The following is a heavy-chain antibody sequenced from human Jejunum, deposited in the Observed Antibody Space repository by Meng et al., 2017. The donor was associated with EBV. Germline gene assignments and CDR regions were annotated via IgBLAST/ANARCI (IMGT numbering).Heavy chain of an antibody. D-gene: IGHD3-10*01. CDR2: ISGSGGST. J-gene: IGHJ4*02. CDR3: AMANPGSTLVRFLY. Sequence: VQLVEAWGRLVQPWGSLSLSCAASGFLFGCYAMSWVRQAPGKGLEWVSGISGSGGSTYYADSVKGRFTISRDNSKDTLNLEMNSLRDEDTAVYYCAMANPGSTLVRFLYWGQGTLVTVSS. V-gene: IGHV3-23*04. CDR1: GFLFGCYA.